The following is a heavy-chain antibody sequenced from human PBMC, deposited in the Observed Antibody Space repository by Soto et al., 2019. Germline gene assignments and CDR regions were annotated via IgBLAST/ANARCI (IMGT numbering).Heavy chain of an antibody. CDR1: GGSISSGGYY. J-gene: IGHJ5*02. CDR3: ARGPVVVPAAISSPNNWFDP. CDR2: IYYSGST. Sequence: PSETLSLTCTVSGGSISSGGYYWSWIRQHPGKGLEWIGYIYYSGSTYYNPSLKSRVTISVDTSKNQFSLKLSSVTAADTAVYYCARGPVVVPAAISSPNNWFDPWGQGTLVTVSS. V-gene: IGHV4-31*03. D-gene: IGHD2-2*01.